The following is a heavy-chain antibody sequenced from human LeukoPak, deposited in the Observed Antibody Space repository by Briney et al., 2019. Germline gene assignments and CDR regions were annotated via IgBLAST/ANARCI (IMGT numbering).Heavy chain of an antibody. CDR3: TRDTGCPGGTCYSFYDY. V-gene: IGHV3-7*01. Sequence: GGSLRLSFAASGFTFSNHWMTWFRQAPGKGLEGVANIKQDGTEKYYVDSVKGRFTISRDNAENSLYLQMNSLRAEDTAVYYCTRDTGCPGGTCYSFYDYWGQGTLVTVSS. J-gene: IGHJ4*02. CDR2: IKQDGTEK. D-gene: IGHD2-15*01. CDR1: GFTFSNHW.